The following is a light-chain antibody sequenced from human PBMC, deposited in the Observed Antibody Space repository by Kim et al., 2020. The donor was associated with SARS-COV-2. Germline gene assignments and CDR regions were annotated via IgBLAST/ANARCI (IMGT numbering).Light chain of an antibody. CDR1: QSISSN. J-gene: IGKJ5*01. CDR3: QQYAYWRA. CDR2: DAS. V-gene: IGKV3-15*01. Sequence: PGERTTHSCRASQSISSNLAWYKEKPGQGPRVLIYDASARATGIPARFSGSGSGTDFTLTISNVQSEDFAVYYCQQYAYWRAFGQGTRLEIK.